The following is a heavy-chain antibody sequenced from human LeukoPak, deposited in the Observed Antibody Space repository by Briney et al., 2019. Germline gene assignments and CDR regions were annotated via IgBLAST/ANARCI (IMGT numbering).Heavy chain of an antibody. V-gene: IGHV3-30*02. J-gene: IGHJ4*02. CDR3: AKYAMRETFFGDY. D-gene: IGHD3-3*01. CDR2: IRFDGSDK. Sequence: GGSLRLSCAASGFTFNNYGMYWVRQAPGKGLEWVAYIRFDGSDKYYADSVEGRFIISRDNSKNTLYLQMNSLRVEDTAVYSCAKYAMRETFFGDYWGQGTLVAVSS. CDR1: GFTFNNYG.